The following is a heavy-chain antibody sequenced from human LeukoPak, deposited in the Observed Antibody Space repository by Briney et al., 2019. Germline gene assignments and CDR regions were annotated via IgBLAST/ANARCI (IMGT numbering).Heavy chain of an antibody. CDR3: AKMGMVRGNDY. CDR2: ISGSGGST. D-gene: IGHD3-10*01. V-gene: IGHV3-23*01. J-gene: IGHJ4*02. CDR1: GFTFSSYE. Sequence: GGSLRLSCAASGFTFSSYEMNWVRQAPGKGLEWVSAISGSGGSTYYTDSVKGRFTISRDNSKNTLYLQMNSLRAEDTAVYYCAKMGMVRGNDYWGQGTLVTVSS.